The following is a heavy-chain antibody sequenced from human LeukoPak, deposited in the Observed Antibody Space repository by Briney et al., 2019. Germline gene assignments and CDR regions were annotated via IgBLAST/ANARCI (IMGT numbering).Heavy chain of an antibody. D-gene: IGHD6-13*01. CDR3: AWRVPRPYSSSWYGMGDY. CDR1: GGSFSGYY. V-gene: IGHV4-34*01. Sequence: SETLSLTCAVYGGSFSGYYWSWIRQPPGKGLGWIGEINHSGSTNYNPSLKSRVTISVDTSKNQFSLKLSSVTAADTAVYYCAWRVPRPYSSSWYGMGDYWGQGTLVTVSS. CDR2: INHSGST. J-gene: IGHJ4*02.